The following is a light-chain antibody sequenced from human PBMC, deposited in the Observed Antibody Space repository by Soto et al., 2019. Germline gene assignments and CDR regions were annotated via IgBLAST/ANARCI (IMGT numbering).Light chain of an antibody. CDR2: DTT. Sequence: QSVLTQPPSVSGAPGQSVTISCTGIASNIGAGYDVHWYQHLPGSAPTLLIFDTTIRPPGVPDRFSGSKSGTSASVTITSLQADDEAVYFCQSYDDSLRGPVFGGGTKLTVL. J-gene: IGLJ2*01. CDR1: ASNIGAGYD. CDR3: QSYDDSLRGPV. V-gene: IGLV1-40*01.